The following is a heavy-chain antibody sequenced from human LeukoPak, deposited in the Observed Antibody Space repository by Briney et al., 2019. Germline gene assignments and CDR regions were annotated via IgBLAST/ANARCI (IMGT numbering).Heavy chain of an antibody. CDR1: GFTVSSNY. CDR2: IYSGGST. D-gene: IGHD4-11*01. J-gene: IGHJ4*02. Sequence: SGGSLRLSCAASGFTVSSNYMSRVRQAPGKGLEWVSVIYSGGSTYYADSVKGRFTISRDNSKNTLYLQMNSLRAEDTAVYYCAKGIDDYSNLLDYWGQGTLVTVSS. V-gene: IGHV3-53*05. CDR3: AKGIDDYSNLLDY.